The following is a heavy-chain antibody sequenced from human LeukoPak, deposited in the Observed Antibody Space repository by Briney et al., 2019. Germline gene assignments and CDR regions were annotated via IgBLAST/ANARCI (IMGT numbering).Heavy chain of an antibody. V-gene: IGHV1-18*01. D-gene: IGHD6-19*01. CDR1: GYTFSSYA. Sequence: GASVKLSCKASGYTFSSYAITCVRRAPGQGLEWMGWISGDNGNTQYGQKLQGRAMMNTDTSTSTAYMELRSLRSDDTAVYYCAREGSGWYPDNPPHDYWGQGTLVTVSS. J-gene: IGHJ4*02. CDR2: ISGDNGNT. CDR3: AREGSGWYPDNPPHDY.